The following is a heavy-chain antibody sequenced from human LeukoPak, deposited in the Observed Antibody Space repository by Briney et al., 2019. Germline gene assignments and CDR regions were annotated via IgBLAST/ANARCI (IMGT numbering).Heavy chain of an antibody. Sequence: PGGSLRLSCAASGFIFSSYAMHWVRQAPGKGPEWVAHIKQDASQEDHVDSVKGRFTISRDNAKNSLYLQMNSLRAEDTAVYYCARGVVYPTWSGPHWSDYWGQGTLVTVSS. V-gene: IGHV3-7*01. D-gene: IGHD3-3*01. J-gene: IGHJ4*02. CDR2: IKQDASQE. CDR3: ARGVVYPTWSGPHWSDY. CDR1: GFIFSSYA.